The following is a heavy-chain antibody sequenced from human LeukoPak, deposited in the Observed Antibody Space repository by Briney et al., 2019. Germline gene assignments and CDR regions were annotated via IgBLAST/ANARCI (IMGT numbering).Heavy chain of an antibody. Sequence: SETLSLTCTVSGGSIRSRDYYWGWIRQPPVKGLEWIGHIYYLGRTYYNPSLKSRVTLSVDTSKNQFSLKMNSVTAADTAVYYCARLASSGWSHCDYWGQGTLVTVSS. D-gene: IGHD6-19*01. CDR2: IYYLGRT. CDR1: GGSIRSRDYY. CDR3: ARLASSGWSHCDY. J-gene: IGHJ4*02. V-gene: IGHV4-39*01.